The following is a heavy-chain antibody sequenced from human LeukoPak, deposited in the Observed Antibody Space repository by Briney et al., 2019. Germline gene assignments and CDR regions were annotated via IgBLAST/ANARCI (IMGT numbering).Heavy chain of an antibody. CDR3: ARDRLAVAGRGYYYGMDV. V-gene: IGHV3-33*08. J-gene: IGHJ6*02. CDR2: IWYDGSNK. D-gene: IGHD6-19*01. Sequence: GGSLRLSCVASGFTFTNYAMSWVRQAPGKGLEWVAVIWYDGSNKYYADSVKGRFTISRDNSKNTLYLQMNSLRAEDTAVYYCARDRLAVAGRGYYYGMDVWGQGTTVTVSS. CDR1: GFTFTNYA.